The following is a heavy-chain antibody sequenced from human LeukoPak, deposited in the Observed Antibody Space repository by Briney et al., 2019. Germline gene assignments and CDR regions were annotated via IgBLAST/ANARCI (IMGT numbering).Heavy chain of an antibody. J-gene: IGHJ4*02. CDR2: IRNDGSNK. CDR3: AKDLLYFLTLGYFDY. D-gene: IGHD3/OR15-3a*01. CDR1: GFTFSSYS. V-gene: IGHV3-30*02. Sequence: GGSLRLSCAASGFTFSSYSMNWVRQAPGKGLEWVAFIRNDGSNKYYADSVKGRFTISRDSSKNTLYLQTNSLRVEDTAVYYCAKDLLYFLTLGYFDYWGQGTLVTVSS.